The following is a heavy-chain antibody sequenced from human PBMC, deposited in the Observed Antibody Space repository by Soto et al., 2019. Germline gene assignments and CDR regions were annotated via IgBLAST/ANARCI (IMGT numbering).Heavy chain of an antibody. CDR1: GFTFSNYA. CDR3: ARDGNYQKSDY. Sequence: QVQLVESGGGVVQPGRSLRLSCATSGFTFSNYAFHWVRQAPGKGLEWVAVIWYDGSKKHHADSVKGRFTISRDDSKNTLYLQMNSLRVEDTAVYYCARDGNYQKSDYWGQGTLVTVSS. V-gene: IGHV3-33*01. J-gene: IGHJ4*02. CDR2: IWYDGSKK. D-gene: IGHD2-2*01.